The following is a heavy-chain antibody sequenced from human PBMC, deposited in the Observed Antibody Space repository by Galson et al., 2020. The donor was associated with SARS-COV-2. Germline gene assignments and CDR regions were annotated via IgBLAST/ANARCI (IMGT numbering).Heavy chain of an antibody. CDR2: ISGSGGST. J-gene: IGHJ3*02. Sequence: GGSLRLSCAASGFNLSSYAMSSDRQAPGKGLEWVAAISGSGGSTYYAYSVKGRFTISRDNSKNTLYLQMNSLRAEDTAVYYCAKAGTLGAYYDGAFDIWGQGTMVTVSS. CDR3: AKAGTLGAYYDGAFDI. V-gene: IGHV3-23*01. CDR1: GFNLSSYA. D-gene: IGHD3-22*01.